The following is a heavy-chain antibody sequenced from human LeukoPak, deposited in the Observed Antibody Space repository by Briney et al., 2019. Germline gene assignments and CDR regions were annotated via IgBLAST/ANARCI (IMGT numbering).Heavy chain of an antibody. CDR3: VKDDAPAGGFLDY. Sequence: PGGSLRLSCAASGFTFSNYGMSWVRQAPGEAPERVSRVNSDGKTYYTDSVKGRFSISRDNSKSTLYLQMSSLRAEDTAVYYCVKDDAPAGGFLDYWGQGTLVTVSS. V-gene: IGHV3-23*01. D-gene: IGHD6-13*01. CDR1: GFTFSNYG. J-gene: IGHJ4*02. CDR2: VNSDGKT.